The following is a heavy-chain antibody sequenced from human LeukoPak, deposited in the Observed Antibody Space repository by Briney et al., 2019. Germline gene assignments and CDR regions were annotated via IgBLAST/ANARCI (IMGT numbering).Heavy chain of an antibody. CDR1: GYTFTGYY. D-gene: IGHD1-26*01. CDR2: INPNSGGT. J-gene: IGHJ4*02. V-gene: IGHV1-2*02. CDR3: ARMGATDWAY. Sequence: ASVKVSCKASGYTFTGYYMHWVRQAPGQGLEWMGWINPNSGGTNYAQKFQGRVTMTRNTSISTAYMELSSLRSEDTAVYYCARMGATDWAYWGQGTLVTVSS.